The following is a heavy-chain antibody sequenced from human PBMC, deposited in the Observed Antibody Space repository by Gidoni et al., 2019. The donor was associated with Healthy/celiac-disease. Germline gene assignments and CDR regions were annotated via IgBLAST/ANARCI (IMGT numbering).Heavy chain of an antibody. Sequence: QVQLVASGGGVVQPGRSLRLSCAASGFPFSSYGMHWVRQAPGKGLQWVAVISYDGSNKYYAASVKGRFTISRDNSKNTLFLQMNSLRAEDTAVYYCAKPLWFGESPVGYFDYWGQGTLVTVSS. CDR3: AKPLWFGESPVGYFDY. CDR1: GFPFSSYG. CDR2: ISYDGSNK. D-gene: IGHD3-10*01. J-gene: IGHJ4*02. V-gene: IGHV3-30*18.